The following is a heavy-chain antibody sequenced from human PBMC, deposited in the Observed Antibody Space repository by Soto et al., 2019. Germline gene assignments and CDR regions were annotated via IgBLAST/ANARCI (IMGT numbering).Heavy chain of an antibody. CDR2: MYPRGNT. Sequence: GGSLRLSCAASGFTVSGHHMTWVRQAPGRGPEWVSTMYPRGNTFYADSVKGRFTISRDNSQNMVYLQMNSLRAEDTAVYYCARGVDTAKAGYWGQGIMVTVSS. D-gene: IGHD5-18*01. V-gene: IGHV3-53*01. CDR3: ARGVDTAKAGY. J-gene: IGHJ4*02. CDR1: GFTVSGHH.